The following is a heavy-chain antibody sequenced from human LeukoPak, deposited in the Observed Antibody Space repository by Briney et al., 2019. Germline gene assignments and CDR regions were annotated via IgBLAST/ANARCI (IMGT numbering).Heavy chain of an antibody. Sequence: PGGSLRLSCAAYGFTFSNYWMSWVRQAPGNGLEWLANINQDGSEIYYVDSGKGRFTISRDNGNNHLYLQINSLRADDTAVYYCARDQGSMIVVRPTNWYFDLWGRGTLVTVSS. CDR2: INQDGSEI. D-gene: IGHD3-22*01. J-gene: IGHJ2*01. CDR1: GFTFSNYW. CDR3: ARDQGSMIVVRPTNWYFDL. V-gene: IGHV3-7*01.